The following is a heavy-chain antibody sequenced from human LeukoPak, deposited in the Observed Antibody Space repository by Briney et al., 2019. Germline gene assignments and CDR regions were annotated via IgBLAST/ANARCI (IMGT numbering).Heavy chain of an antibody. J-gene: IGHJ4*02. CDR1: GLASGDYP. D-gene: IGHD1-1*01. CDR2: IRSKAYGGTP. Sequence: GGSLRLSCSTFGLASGDYPITWLRQAPGKGLEWVGFIRSKAYGGTPDYAASIQGRFTISRDDSKNIAYLQMSSLKTDDTAIYYCTTYGTWIDYWGQGTLVTVSS. V-gene: IGHV3-49*03. CDR3: TTYGTWIDY.